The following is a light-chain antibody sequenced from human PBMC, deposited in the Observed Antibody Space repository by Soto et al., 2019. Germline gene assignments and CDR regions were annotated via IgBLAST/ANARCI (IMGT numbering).Light chain of an antibody. J-gene: IGKJ5*01. Sequence: PLTQSPSSLSASVGDRVTITCRARQSISTYLNWYQQKPGKAPNLLIYTASTLQGGVPSRFSGSGSGTDFTLTISSLQPEDFATYYCQQSYSTPITFGQGTRLDIK. CDR2: TAS. CDR3: QQSYSTPIT. CDR1: QSISTY. V-gene: IGKV1-39*01.